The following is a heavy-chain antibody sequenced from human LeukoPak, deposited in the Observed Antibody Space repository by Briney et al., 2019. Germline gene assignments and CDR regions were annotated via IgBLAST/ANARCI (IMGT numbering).Heavy chain of an antibody. CDR1: GFSFSSDW. CDR2: IKQDGSEK. D-gene: IGHD6-6*01. J-gene: IGHJ4*02. V-gene: IGHV3-7*01. Sequence: RTGGSLRLSCAASGFSFSSDWMSWVRQAPGKGLQWVANIKQDGSEKYYVDSVKGRFTISRDNADNLLYLQMNSLRAEDTGVYYCASSGPYQLVYWGQGTLVTVSS. CDR3: ASSGPYQLVY.